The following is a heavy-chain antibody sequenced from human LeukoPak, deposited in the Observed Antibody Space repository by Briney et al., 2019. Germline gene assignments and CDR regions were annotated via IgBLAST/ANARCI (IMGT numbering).Heavy chain of an antibody. D-gene: IGHD6-13*01. CDR2: IYPGESIYASENT. CDR3: ARDDSAAGGLYGMDV. Sequence: PSETLSLTCSVSGVSISAYYWSWIRQPAGKGLEWIGRIYPGESIYASENTNYNPSLKSRVSMSGDTSKNQVSLKLRSVTAADTAVYYCARDDSAAGGLYGMDVWGQGTTVTVSS. CDR1: GVSISAYY. J-gene: IGHJ6*02. V-gene: IGHV4-4*07.